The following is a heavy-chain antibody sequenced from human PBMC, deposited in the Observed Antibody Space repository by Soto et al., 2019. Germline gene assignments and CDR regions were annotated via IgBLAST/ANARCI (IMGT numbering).Heavy chain of an antibody. Sequence: TLSLTCTVSGGSISSGGYYWSWIRQHPGKGLEWIGYIYYSGSTYYNPSLKSRVTISVDTSKNQFSLKLSSVTAADTAVYYCARDSDTAMVGIDYWGQGTLVTVSS. D-gene: IGHD5-18*01. CDR3: ARDSDTAMVGIDY. J-gene: IGHJ4*02. CDR1: GGSISSGGYY. CDR2: IYYSGST. V-gene: IGHV4-31*03.